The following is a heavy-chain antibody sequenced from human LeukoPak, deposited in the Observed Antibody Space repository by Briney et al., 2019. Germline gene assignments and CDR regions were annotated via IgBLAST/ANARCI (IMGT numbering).Heavy chain of an antibody. V-gene: IGHV1-69*13. Sequence: SVKVSCKASGYTFTGYYMHWVRQAPGQGLEWMGGIIPIFGTANYAQKFQGRVTITADESTSTAYMELSSLRSEDMAVYYCARGGISGVVISWFDPWGQGTLVTVSS. CDR3: ARGGISGVVISWFDP. CDR1: GYTFTGYY. CDR2: IIPIFGTA. D-gene: IGHD3-3*01. J-gene: IGHJ5*02.